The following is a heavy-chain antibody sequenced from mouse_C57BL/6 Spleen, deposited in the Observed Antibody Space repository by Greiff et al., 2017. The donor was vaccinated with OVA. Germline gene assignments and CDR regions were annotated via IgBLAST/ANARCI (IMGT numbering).Heavy chain of an antibody. Sequence: VQGVESGPGLVQPSQSLSITCTVSGFSLTSYGVHWVRQSPGKGLEWLGVIWSGGSTDYNAAFISRLSISKDNSKSQVFFKMNSLQADDTAIYYCAQSYDGYYYYAMDYWGQGTSVTVSS. V-gene: IGHV2-2*01. CDR1: GFSLTSYG. D-gene: IGHD2-3*01. CDR2: IWSGGST. CDR3: AQSYDGYYYYAMDY. J-gene: IGHJ4*01.